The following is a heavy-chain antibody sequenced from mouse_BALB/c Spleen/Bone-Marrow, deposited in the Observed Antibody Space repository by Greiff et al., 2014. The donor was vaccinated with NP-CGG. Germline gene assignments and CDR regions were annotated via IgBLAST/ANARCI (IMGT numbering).Heavy chain of an antibody. V-gene: IGHV1-54*01. CDR1: GYAITNYL. Sequence: VQLQQSGAELVRPGTSVKVSCKASGYAITNYLIGWVKQRPGQGLEWIGMINPGSGGTNYNEKFKGKATLTAHKSSSTAYMQLSSLTSDDSAVYFCARRDGSYFDYWGQGTTLTVSS. J-gene: IGHJ2*01. CDR2: INPGSGGT. D-gene: IGHD3-3*01. CDR3: ARRDGSYFDY.